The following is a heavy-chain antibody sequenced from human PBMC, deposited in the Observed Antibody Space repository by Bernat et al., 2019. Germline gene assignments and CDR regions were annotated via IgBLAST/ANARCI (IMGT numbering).Heavy chain of an antibody. Sequence: QVQLVESGGGVVQPGRSLRLSCVASGFTFSSYAMHWVRQAPGKGLEWVAVISYDGSNKYYADSVKGRFTISRDNSKNTLYLQMNSLRAEDTAVYYCARDNRKEEGYLDYWGQGTLVTVSS. CDR3: ARDNRKEEGYLDY. J-gene: IGHJ4*02. D-gene: IGHD1-14*01. CDR2: ISYDGSNK. V-gene: IGHV3-30-3*01. CDR1: GFTFSSYA.